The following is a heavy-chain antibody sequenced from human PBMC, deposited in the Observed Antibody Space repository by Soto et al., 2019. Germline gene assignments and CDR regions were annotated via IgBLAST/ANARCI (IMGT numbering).Heavy chain of an antibody. CDR3: AXRRGAGGHFDY. D-gene: IGHD2-15*01. J-gene: IGHJ4*02. CDR1: GFTFSSYA. CDR2: VSIGGST. V-gene: IGHV3-23*01. Sequence: DVQLLESGGGLVQPEGSLRLSCAASGFTFSSYAMGWVRQGPGKGLEWVAVVSIGGSTHYADSVRGRFTISRDNSKNTLSXXMNXXXAEXXXXXXXAXRRGAGGHFDYWGQGALVTVSS.